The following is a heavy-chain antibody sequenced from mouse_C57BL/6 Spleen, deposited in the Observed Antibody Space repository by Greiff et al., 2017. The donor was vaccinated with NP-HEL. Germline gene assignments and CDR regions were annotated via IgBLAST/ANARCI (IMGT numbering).Heavy chain of an antibody. Sequence: VQLQQPGAELVRPGTSVKLSCKASGYTFTSYWMHWVKQRPGQGLEWIGVIDPSDSYTNYNQKFKGKATLTVDTSSSTAYMQLSSLTSEDSAVYYCARRNYYGSSITMDYWGQGTSVTVSS. D-gene: IGHD1-1*01. CDR2: IDPSDSYT. CDR1: GYTFTSYW. J-gene: IGHJ4*01. V-gene: IGHV1-59*01. CDR3: ARRNYYGSSITMDY.